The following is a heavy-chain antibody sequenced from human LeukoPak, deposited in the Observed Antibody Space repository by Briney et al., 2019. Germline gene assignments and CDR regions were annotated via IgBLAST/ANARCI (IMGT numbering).Heavy chain of an antibody. CDR3: ARENGSGSYYNRRYNWFDP. V-gene: IGHV1-3*01. Sequence: ASVKVSCKASGYTFTSYAKHWVRQAPGQRLEWMGWINAGNGNTKYSQKFQGSVTITRDTSASTAYMELSSLRSEDTAVYYCARENGSGSYYNRRYNWFDPWGQGTLVTVSS. D-gene: IGHD3-10*01. J-gene: IGHJ5*02. CDR2: INAGNGNT. CDR1: GYTFTSYA.